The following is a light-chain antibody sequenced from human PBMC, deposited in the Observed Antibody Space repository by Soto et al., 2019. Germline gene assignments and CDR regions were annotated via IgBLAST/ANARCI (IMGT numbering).Light chain of an antibody. Sequence: DIQMTQSPSSLSASVGDRVTITCRASQYIHTHLAWYQQKPGNSPKLLVYGASTLHSGVPSRFSASGSGTDFIPTISSLQSEDVATYYCQTYDKAPWTFGPGTRV. J-gene: IGKJ1*01. CDR2: GAS. CDR1: QYIHTH. V-gene: IGKV1-27*01. CDR3: QTYDKAPWT.